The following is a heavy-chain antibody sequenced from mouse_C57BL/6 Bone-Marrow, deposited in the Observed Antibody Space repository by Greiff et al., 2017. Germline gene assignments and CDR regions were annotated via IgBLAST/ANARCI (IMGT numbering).Heavy chain of an antibody. CDR3: ARWAGSRWYFDV. CDR1: GYTFTSYT. V-gene: IGHV1-4*01. J-gene: IGHJ1*03. Sequence: VQLQESGAELARPGASVKMSCKASGYTFTSYTMHWVKQRPGQGLEWIGYINPSSGYTKYNQKFKDKATLTADKSYSTAYMQLSSLTSEDSAVYYCARWAGSRWYFDVWGTGTTVTVSS. CDR2: INPSSGYT.